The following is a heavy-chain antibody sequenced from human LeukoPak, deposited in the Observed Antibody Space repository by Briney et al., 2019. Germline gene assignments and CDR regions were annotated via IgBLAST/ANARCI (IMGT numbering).Heavy chain of an antibody. CDR2: ISSSSSFT. J-gene: IGHJ3*02. V-gene: IGHV3-11*05. CDR1: GFTFSDHY. CDR3: ARDRYSSSWFDI. Sequence: GGSLRLSCAASGFTFSDHYMSWIRQAPGKGLEWVSYISSSSSFTNYADPVKGRFTISRDNAKTSLYLQMNSLRAEDTAVYYCARDRYSSSWFDIWGQGTKVTVSS. D-gene: IGHD6-13*01.